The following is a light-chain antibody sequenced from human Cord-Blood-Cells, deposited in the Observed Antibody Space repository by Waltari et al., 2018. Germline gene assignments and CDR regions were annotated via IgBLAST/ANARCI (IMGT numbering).Light chain of an antibody. V-gene: IGKV4-1*01. J-gene: IGKJ1*01. CDR3: QQCYSTPVT. CDR1: ESVLYSSNNSNY. Sequence: DIVMSPSPDSLAVSLDETASTKFKSSESVLYSSNNSNYLAWYQQKPGQPPKLLIYSASTWQSGVPDRFSGSGSGTDFTLTISSLQAEDVAAYYCQQCYSTPVTFGQGTKVEIK. CDR2: SAS.